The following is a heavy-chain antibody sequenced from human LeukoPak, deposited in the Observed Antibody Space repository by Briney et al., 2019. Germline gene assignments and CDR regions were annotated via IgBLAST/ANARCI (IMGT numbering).Heavy chain of an antibody. CDR1: GFTFSSYG. Sequence: GGSLRLSCAASGFTFSSYGMSWVRQAPGKGLEWVANIKKDGSEKYYVDSVKGRFTISRDNAKTSLYLQMNSLRAEDTAVYYCARDLSGVTGYTYGRGIDYWGQGTLVTVSS. CDR3: ARDLSGVTGYTYGRGIDY. V-gene: IGHV3-7*01. CDR2: IKKDGSEK. J-gene: IGHJ4*02. D-gene: IGHD5-18*01.